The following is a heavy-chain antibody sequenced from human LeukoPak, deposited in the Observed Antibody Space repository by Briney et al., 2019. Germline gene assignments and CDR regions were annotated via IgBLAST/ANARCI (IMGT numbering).Heavy chain of an antibody. D-gene: IGHD3-9*01. V-gene: IGHV3-53*01. Sequence: GGSLRLSCAASGFTVSSNYMSWVRQAPGKGLEWVSVIYSGGSTYYADSVKGRFTISRDNSKNTLYLQMNSLRAEDTAVYYCAKRAATGLYYYYYMDVWGKGTTVTVSS. CDR2: IYSGGST. J-gene: IGHJ6*03. CDR3: AKRAATGLYYYYYMDV. CDR1: GFTVSSNY.